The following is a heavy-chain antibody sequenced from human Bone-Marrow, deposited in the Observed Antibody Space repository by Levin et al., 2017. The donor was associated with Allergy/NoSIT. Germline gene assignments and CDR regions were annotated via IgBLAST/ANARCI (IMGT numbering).Heavy chain of an antibody. CDR3: AHLAKSVTSGYYRYYFDY. D-gene: IGHD3-22*01. Sequence: LSLTCTFSGFSLSTSGVGVGWIRQPPVKALEWLALIYWDDDKRYSPSLKSGLTIAKDTSKNQVVLTMTNVDPVDTATYYCAHLAKSVTSGYYRYYFDYWGQGTLVTVSS. V-gene: IGHV2-5*02. J-gene: IGHJ4*02. CDR2: IYWDDDK. CDR1: GFSLSTSGVG.